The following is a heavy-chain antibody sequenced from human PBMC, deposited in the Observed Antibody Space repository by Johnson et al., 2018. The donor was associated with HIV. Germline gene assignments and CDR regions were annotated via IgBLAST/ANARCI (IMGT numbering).Heavy chain of an antibody. CDR1: GFTFGDYA. V-gene: IGHV3-49*04. CDR3: TRGREYYYASSGYSRNRLPDAFDI. Sequence: EVQLVESGGGLVQPGRSLRLSCTASGFTFGDYAMNWVRQAPGKGLEWVGFIRSKAYGGTTNYAASVKGRFIISRDDSKSIAYLQMNSLKTEDTAVYYCTRGREYYYASSGYSRNRLPDAFDIWGQGTMVTVSS. D-gene: IGHD3-22*01. CDR2: IRSKAYGGTT. J-gene: IGHJ3*02.